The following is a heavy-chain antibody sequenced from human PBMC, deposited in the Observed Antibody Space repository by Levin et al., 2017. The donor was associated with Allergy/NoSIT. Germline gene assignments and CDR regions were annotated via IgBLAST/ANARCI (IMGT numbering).Heavy chain of an antibody. CDR1: GFTFSSYA. V-gene: IGHV3-23*01. CDR3: AKELEWLLYDYGMDG. CDR2: ISGSGGST. Sequence: GGSLRLSCAASGFTFSSYAMSWVRQAPGKGLEWVSAISGSGGSTYYADPVKGRFTISRDNSKNTLYLQMQGLRAEDTAVYYCAKELEWLLYDYGMDGWGQGTTVTVSS. J-gene: IGHJ6*02. D-gene: IGHD3-3*01.